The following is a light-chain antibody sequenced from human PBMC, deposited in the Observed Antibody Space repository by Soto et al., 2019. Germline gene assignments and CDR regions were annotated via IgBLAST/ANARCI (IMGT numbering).Light chain of an antibody. CDR1: QSVSNNY. J-gene: IGKJ4*01. CDR3: QQFSSAPLT. Sequence: ESVWTRCPRALSLSPGGGATLSCGASQSVSNNYLAWYQQKPGQAPRLLIYGASNRATGIPDRFSGSGSGTDFTLTISRIAPEEFAVYYCQQFSSAPLTFGGGTKVDIK. CDR2: GAS. V-gene: IGKV3-20*01.